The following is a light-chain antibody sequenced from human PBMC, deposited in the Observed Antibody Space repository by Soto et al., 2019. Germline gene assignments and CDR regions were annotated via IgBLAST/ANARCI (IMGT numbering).Light chain of an antibody. V-gene: IGKV1-5*03. CDR2: QAS. CDR1: QTISNW. CDR3: QQLYTYPLT. Sequence: DIQMTQSPSTLSASVGDRVTITCRASQTISNWLAWYQQKPGKAPKLLIDQASTLQTGVPSRFSGSGSGTEFTLTITSLQADDFATYYCQQLYTYPLTFGGGTKVEIK. J-gene: IGKJ4*01.